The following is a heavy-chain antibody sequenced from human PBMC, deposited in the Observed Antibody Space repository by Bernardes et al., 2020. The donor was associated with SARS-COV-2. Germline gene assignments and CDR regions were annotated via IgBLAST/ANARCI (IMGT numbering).Heavy chain of an antibody. V-gene: IGHV3-23*01. J-gene: IGHJ6*02. CDR2: ISGMGGST. D-gene: IGHD2-15*01. CDR3: AKCVVGYYAVDV. Sequence: GGSLRLSCAASGFTFNMYAMTWVRQAPGKGLEWVSGISGMGGSTYYADSVKGRFTISRDNSKNTLFLQMNSLRAEDTAVYYCAKCVVGYYAVDVWGQGTTVTVSS. CDR1: GFTFNMYA.